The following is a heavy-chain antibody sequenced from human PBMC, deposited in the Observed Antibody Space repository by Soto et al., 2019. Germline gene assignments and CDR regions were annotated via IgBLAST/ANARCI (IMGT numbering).Heavy chain of an antibody. D-gene: IGHD3-22*01. CDR1: GFTFSSYS. V-gene: IGHV3-48*01. Sequence: PGGSLRLSCAASGFTFSSYSMNWVRQAPGKGLEWASYISSSSSTIYYADSVKGRFTISRDNAKNSLYLQMNSLRAEDTAVYYCARDYYDSSGYYYVWKGEYFQHWGQGTLVTVSS. CDR3: ARDYYDSSGYYYVWKGEYFQH. CDR2: ISSSSSTI. J-gene: IGHJ1*01.